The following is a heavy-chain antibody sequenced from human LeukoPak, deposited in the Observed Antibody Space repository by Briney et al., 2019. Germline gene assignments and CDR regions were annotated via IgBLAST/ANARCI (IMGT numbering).Heavy chain of an antibody. D-gene: IGHD4-23*01. V-gene: IGHV3-23*01. J-gene: IGHJ4*02. CDR2: FKTKYHQV. Sequence: GGSLRLSCVASGFTFSDYAMNWVRQAPGKGLEWVSTFKTKYHQVYYAESVRGRFTISTDNSKNTLYLQMNSLRAEDTAVYYCARDHGSTSSATRPAYWGQGTLVTVSS. CDR1: GFTFSDYA. CDR3: ARDHGSTSSATRPAY.